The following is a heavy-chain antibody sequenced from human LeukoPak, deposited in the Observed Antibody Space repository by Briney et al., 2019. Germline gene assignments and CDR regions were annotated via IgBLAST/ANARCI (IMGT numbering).Heavy chain of an antibody. Sequence: GGSLRLSCAASGFTFSSYAMSWVRQPPGKGLEWVSAISGGGGSTYYADSVKGRFTTSRDNSKNTLYLQMNSLRAEDTAVYYCAKDGRGSWPLDFDYWGQGTLVTVSS. CDR1: GFTFSSYA. J-gene: IGHJ4*02. CDR2: ISGGGGST. D-gene: IGHD2-15*01. CDR3: AKDGRGSWPLDFDY. V-gene: IGHV3-23*01.